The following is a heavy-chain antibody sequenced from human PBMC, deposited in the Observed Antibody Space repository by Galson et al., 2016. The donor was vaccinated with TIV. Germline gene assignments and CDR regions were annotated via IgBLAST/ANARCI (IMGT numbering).Heavy chain of an antibody. V-gene: IGHV3-30*02. D-gene: IGHD4-17*01. J-gene: IGHJ3*01. CDR2: ICYDGKSQ. CDR1: GFTFNNYG. CDR3: AKLSGYNGDWDAFDV. Sequence: SLRLSCAASGFTFNNYGMHWVRQTPGKGLDWVAFICYDGKSQFYGDSVKGRFTVSRDRSTNTMYLQMNNVRPDDTALYYCAKLSGYNGDWDAFDVWGQGTMVIVSS.